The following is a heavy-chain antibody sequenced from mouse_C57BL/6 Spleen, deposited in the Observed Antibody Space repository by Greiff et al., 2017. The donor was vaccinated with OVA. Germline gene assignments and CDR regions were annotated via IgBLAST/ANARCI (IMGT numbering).Heavy chain of an antibody. CDR1: GFTFSSYS. D-gene: IGHD1-1*01. J-gene: IGHJ3*01. Sequence: EVKLMESGGGLVKPGGSLKLSCAASGFTFSSYSMSWVRQTPEKRLEWVATISGGGGNTYYPDSVKGRFTISRDNAKNTLYLQMSSLRSEDTALYYCARHEGSSPLCAYWGQGTLVTVSA. V-gene: IGHV5-9*01. CDR3: ARHEGSSPLCAY. CDR2: ISGGGGNT.